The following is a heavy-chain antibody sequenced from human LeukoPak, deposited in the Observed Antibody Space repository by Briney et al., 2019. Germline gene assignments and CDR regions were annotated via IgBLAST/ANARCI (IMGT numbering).Heavy chain of an antibody. CDR1: GGSISGGGYS. CDR3: ARSAGTGPRIDY. J-gene: IGHJ4*02. Sequence: PSETLSLTCTVSGGSISGGGYSWSWIRQHPGKGLEWTGYIYYSGSTYYNPSLKSRVTISVDTSKNQFSLKLSSVTAADTAVYYCARSAGTGPRIDYWGQGTLVTVSS. D-gene: IGHD1-1*01. V-gene: IGHV4-31*03. CDR2: IYYSGST.